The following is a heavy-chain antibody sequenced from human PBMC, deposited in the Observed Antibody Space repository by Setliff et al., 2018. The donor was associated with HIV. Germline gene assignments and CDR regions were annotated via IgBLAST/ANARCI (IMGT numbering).Heavy chain of an antibody. D-gene: IGHD7-27*01. J-gene: IGHJ5*02. CDR1: GGLISSGSYY. CDR2: IYDRGST. CDR3: ARARLLGGFLS. Sequence: SETLSLTCTVSGGLISSGSYYWSWVRQPAGKGLEWIGRIYDRGSTKYNPSLKSRVTMSLDASNNRVSLNLNSVTAADTAIYYCARARLLGGFLSWGRGALVTVSS. V-gene: IGHV4-61*02.